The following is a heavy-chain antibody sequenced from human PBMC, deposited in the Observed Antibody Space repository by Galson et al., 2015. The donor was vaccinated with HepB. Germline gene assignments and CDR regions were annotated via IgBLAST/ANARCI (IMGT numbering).Heavy chain of an antibody. V-gene: IGHV3-21*01. CDR3: AREYCSSTSCYLASMDV. D-gene: IGHD2-2*01. J-gene: IGHJ6*03. CDR2: ISSSSSYI. Sequence: SLRLSCAASGFTFSSYSMNWVRQAPGKGLEWVSSISSSSSYIYYADSVKGRFTISRDNAKNSLYLQMNSLRAEDTAVYYCAREYCSSTSCYLASMDVWGKGTTVTVSS. CDR1: GFTFSSYS.